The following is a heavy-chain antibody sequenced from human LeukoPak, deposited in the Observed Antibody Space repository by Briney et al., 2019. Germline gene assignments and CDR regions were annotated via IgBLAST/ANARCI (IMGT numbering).Heavy chain of an antibody. J-gene: IGHJ4*02. V-gene: IGHV3-23*01. CDR3: AKEPASGSCFDY. Sequence: GGSLRLSCTASGYTFNSYAMSWVRQAPGKGLEWVSGISGSGTSTYYADSVKGRFTISRDNSKNTLYLQMNSLRAEDTALCYCAKEPASGSCFDYWGQGTLVTVSS. CDR2: ISGSGTST. D-gene: IGHD3-10*01. CDR1: GYTFNSYA.